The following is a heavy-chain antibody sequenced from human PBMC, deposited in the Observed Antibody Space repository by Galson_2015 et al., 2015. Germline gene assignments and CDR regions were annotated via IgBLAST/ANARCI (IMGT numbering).Heavy chain of an antibody. D-gene: IGHD4-17*01. CDR1: GFTFSSYG. J-gene: IGHJ1*01. Sequence: SLRLSCAASGFTFSSYGMHWVRQAPGKGLEWVAVISYDGSNKYYADSVKGRFTISRDNSKNTLYLQMNSLRAEDTAVYYCAKDLRPLHDYGDPLGFQHWGQGTLVTVSS. V-gene: IGHV3-30*18. CDR3: AKDLRPLHDYGDPLGFQH. CDR2: ISYDGSNK.